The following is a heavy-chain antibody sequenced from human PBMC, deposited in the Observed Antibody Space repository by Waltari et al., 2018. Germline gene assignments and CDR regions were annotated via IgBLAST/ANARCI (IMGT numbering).Heavy chain of an antibody. CDR2: INHSGST. CDR1: GGSFRGSY. J-gene: IGHJ5*02. V-gene: IGHV4-34*01. D-gene: IGHD1-26*01. CDR3: ARGGRFGLIVGATRWFDP. Sequence: QVQLQQWGAGLLKPSETLSLTCAVYGGSFRGSYWSWIRKPPGQGLEWIGEINHSGSTNYNPSLKSRVTISVDTSKNQFSLKLSSVTAADTAVYYCARGGRFGLIVGATRWFDPWGQGTLVTVSS.